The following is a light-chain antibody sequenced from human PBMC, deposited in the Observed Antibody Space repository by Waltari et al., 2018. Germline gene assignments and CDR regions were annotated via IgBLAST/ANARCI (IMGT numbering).Light chain of an antibody. J-gene: IGKJ1*01. CDR3: QQYNSYSWA. CDR1: QSISSW. V-gene: IGKV1-5*03. CDR2: KAS. Sequence: DIQMTQPPSTLSASVGDRVTITCRASQSISSWLAWYQQKPGKAPTLLIYKASSLESGVPSRFSGSGSGTEFTLTISSLQPDDCATYYCQQYNSYSWAVGQGTKVEIK.